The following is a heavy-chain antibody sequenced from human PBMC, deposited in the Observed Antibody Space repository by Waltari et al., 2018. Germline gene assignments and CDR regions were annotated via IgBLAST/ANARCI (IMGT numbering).Heavy chain of an antibody. CDR2: INHSGST. D-gene: IGHD2-15*01. CDR3: ARDLSIYCSGGSCPGY. CDR1: GGSFSGYY. V-gene: IGHV4-34*01. J-gene: IGHJ4*02. Sequence: QVQLQQWGAGLLKPSETLSLTCAVYGGSFSGYYWSWIRKTPGKGLEWIGEINHSGSTNYNPSLKSRVTISVDTSKNQFSLKLSSVTAADTAVYYCARDLSIYCSGGSCPGYWGQGTLVTVSS.